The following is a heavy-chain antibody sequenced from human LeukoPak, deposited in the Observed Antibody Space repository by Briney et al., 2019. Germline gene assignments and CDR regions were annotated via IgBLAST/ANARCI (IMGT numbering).Heavy chain of an antibody. Sequence: GGSLRLSCAASGFTFSSYGMHWVRQAPGKGLEWMGGFDPEDGETIYAQKFQGRVTMTEDTSTDTAYMELSSLRSEDTAVYYCATDLCGGDCYKYYFDYWGQGTLVTVSS. J-gene: IGHJ4*02. V-gene: IGHV1-24*01. CDR3: ATDLCGGDCYKYYFDY. CDR2: FDPEDGET. D-gene: IGHD2-21*02. CDR1: GFTFSSYG.